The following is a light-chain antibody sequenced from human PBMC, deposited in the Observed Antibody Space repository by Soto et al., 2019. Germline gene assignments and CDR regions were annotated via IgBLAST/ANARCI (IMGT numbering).Light chain of an antibody. J-gene: IGLJ1*01. CDR1: SWHSSYA. V-gene: IGLV4-69*01. CDR3: QAWGTAFYV. Sequence: QLVLTQSPSASASLGASVKLTCTLSSWHSSYAIAWHQQQPEKGTRYLMELNSDCTHCKGDGIPDRFSGSSSGAERYLIISQLQSEDAGDYYCQAWGTAFYVFGTGTKLTVL. CDR2: LNSDCTH.